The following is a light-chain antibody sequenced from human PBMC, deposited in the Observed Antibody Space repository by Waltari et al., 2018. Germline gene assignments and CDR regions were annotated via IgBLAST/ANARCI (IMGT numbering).Light chain of an antibody. CDR1: SSDVGDLNY. J-gene: IGLJ2*01. Sequence: QSALTQIASVAGSPGQSITISCTGTSSDVGDLNYFSWYQQHPGKLPKLLIYDVISRPSGVSTRFSGSKSGNTASLTISGLQAEDEADYYCSAYTRGVVFGGGTQLTVL. CDR2: DVI. V-gene: IGLV2-14*03. CDR3: SAYTRGVV.